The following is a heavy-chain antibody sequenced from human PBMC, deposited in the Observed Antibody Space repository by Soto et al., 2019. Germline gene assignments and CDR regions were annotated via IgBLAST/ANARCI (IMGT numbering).Heavy chain of an antibody. J-gene: IGHJ6*02. Sequence: KPSETLSLTCTVSGGSITTGGYYWSWIRQPPGKGLEWIGEINHSGSTNYNPSLKSRVTISVDTSKNQFSLKLSSVTAADTAVYYCARGQAYYDFWSGYLPHYGMDVWGQGTTVTVSS. D-gene: IGHD3-3*01. V-gene: IGHV4-34*01. CDR1: GGSITTGGYY. CDR3: ARGQAYYDFWSGYLPHYGMDV. CDR2: INHSGST.